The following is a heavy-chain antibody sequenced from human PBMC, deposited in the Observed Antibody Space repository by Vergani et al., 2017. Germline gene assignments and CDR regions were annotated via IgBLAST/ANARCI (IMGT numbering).Heavy chain of an antibody. Sequence: QVHLVESGGGVVQPGGSLRLSCAASGFTFSFSGMQWVRQGPGKGLEWVAFIKNDESRKNCAESLKDRFTISRDNSKNMLYLQMNNLRPEDTAVYYCAKEGGGYCSGGTCYPEYWGQGTLVIVSS. D-gene: IGHD2-15*01. CDR1: GFTFSFSG. J-gene: IGHJ4*02. V-gene: IGHV3-30*02. CDR2: IKNDESRK. CDR3: AKEGGGYCSGGTCYPEY.